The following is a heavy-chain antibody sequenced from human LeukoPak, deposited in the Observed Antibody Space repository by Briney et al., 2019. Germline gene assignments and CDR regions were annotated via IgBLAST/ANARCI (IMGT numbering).Heavy chain of an antibody. CDR2: IIHDGSKE. V-gene: IGHV3-30*18. J-gene: IGHJ4*02. CDR3: AKEAGGDSSDYMWLDLTFDY. CDR1: GFTFSNYG. Sequence: GGSLSLSYGASGFTFSNYGMHWVRPAPGKGQGWVAVIIHDGSKEFYPDSEKGRFTISRGNAKNTLYLQMSSLRAEDTAVYYCAKEAGGDSSDYMWLDLTFDYWGQGTLVTVSS. D-gene: IGHD3-22*01.